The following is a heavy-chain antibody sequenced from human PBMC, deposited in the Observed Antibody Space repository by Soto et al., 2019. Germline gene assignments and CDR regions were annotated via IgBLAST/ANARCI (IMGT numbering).Heavy chain of an antibody. CDR2: ISYDGSNK. CDR1: GFTFSSYA. J-gene: IGHJ4*02. D-gene: IGHD3-16*01. Sequence: QVQLVESGGGVVQPGRSLRLSCAASGFTFSSYAMHWVRQAPGKGLEWVAVISYDGSNKYYADSVKGRFTISRDNSKNTLYLQMNSLRAEDTAVYYCARDYYLVMITFGGVVGFWGQGTLVTVSS. V-gene: IGHV3-30-3*01. CDR3: ARDYYLVMITFGGVVGF.